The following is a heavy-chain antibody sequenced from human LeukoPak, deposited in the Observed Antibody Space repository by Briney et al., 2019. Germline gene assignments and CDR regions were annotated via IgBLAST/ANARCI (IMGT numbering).Heavy chain of an antibody. Sequence: GGSLRLSCAASGNYWMHWVRQAPGKGLVWVSHINSDGSWTSYADFVKGRFTISKDNAENTVYLQMNSLRAEDTAVYYCVRDNGGEFLWGQGTLVTVSS. D-gene: IGHD7-27*01. V-gene: IGHV3-74*01. CDR1: GNYW. CDR2: INSDGSWT. CDR3: VRDNGGEFL. J-gene: IGHJ4*02.